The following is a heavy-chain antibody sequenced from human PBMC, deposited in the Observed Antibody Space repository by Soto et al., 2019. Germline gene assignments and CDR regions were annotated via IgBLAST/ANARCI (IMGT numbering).Heavy chain of an antibody. CDR2: ISSSGSTI. Sequence: QVQLVESGGGLVKPGGSLRLSCAASGFTFSDYYISWIRQAPGKGLEWVSYISSSGSTIYYADSVKGRFTISRDNAKNSLYLQMNSLRAEDTAVYYCARVRVSSSWSPYYYYYMDVWGKGTTVTVSS. V-gene: IGHV3-11*01. CDR3: ARVRVSSSWSPYYYYYMDV. CDR1: GFTFSDYY. J-gene: IGHJ6*03. D-gene: IGHD6-13*01.